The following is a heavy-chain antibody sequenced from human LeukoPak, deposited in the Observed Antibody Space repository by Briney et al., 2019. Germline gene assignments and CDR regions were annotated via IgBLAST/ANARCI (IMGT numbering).Heavy chain of an antibody. D-gene: IGHD3-22*01. CDR3: ARHAPRDSSGNDAFDV. Sequence: SETLSLTCTVSGGSMSNYYWSWIRQPPGKGLEWIAYIFSSGSPNYNPSLKSRVTISVDTSKNQFPLKLSSVTAADTAVYYCARHAPRDSSGNDAFDVWGQGTTVTVSS. CDR2: IFSSGSP. V-gene: IGHV4-59*08. CDR1: GGSMSNYY. J-gene: IGHJ3*01.